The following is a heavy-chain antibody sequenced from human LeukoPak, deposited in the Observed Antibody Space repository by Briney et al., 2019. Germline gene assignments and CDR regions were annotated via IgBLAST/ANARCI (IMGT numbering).Heavy chain of an antibody. CDR3: ARVRGHCSGGSCYPGVLATYYMDV. CDR2: IYYSGST. D-gene: IGHD2-15*01. Sequence: AETLSLTCTVSGGSISSSSYYWGWIRQPPGKGLEWIGSIYYSGSTYYNPSLKSRVTISVDTSKNQFSLKLSSVTAADTAVYYCARVRGHCSGGSCYPGVLATYYMDVWGKGTTVTISS. CDR1: GGSISSSSYY. J-gene: IGHJ6*03. V-gene: IGHV4-39*07.